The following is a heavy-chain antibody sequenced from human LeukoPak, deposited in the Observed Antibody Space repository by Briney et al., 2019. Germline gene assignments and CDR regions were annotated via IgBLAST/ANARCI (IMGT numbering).Heavy chain of an antibody. CDR1: GYTFTNYY. D-gene: IGHD3-16*01. J-gene: IGHJ3*01. CDR2: INPSGGST. Sequence: ASVKVSCKTSGYTFTNYYIHWVRQAPGQGLEWMGIINPSGGSTSYTQKFQGRVTMTTDTSTSTVYMDLSSLRSEDTAVYYCARGSTALLTNDAFDFWGLGTMVTVSS. V-gene: IGHV1-46*01. CDR3: ARGSTALLTNDAFDF.